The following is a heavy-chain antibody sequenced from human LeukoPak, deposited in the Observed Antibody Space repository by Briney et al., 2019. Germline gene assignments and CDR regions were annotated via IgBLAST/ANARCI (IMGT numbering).Heavy chain of an antibody. V-gene: IGHV3-30*04. CDR1: GFIFSSYA. D-gene: IGHD4/OR15-4a*01. CDR3: ARDYSSYGTNLFDY. J-gene: IGHJ4*02. CDR2: ISYDGSNK. Sequence: GGSLRLSCAASGFIFSSYAMHWVRQAPGKGLEWVAVISYDGSNKYYADSVKGRFTISRDNSKNTLYLQMNSLRAEDTAVYYCARDYSSYGTNLFDYWGQGTLVTVSS.